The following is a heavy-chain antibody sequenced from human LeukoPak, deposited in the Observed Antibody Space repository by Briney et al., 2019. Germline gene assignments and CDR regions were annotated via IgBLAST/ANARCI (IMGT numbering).Heavy chain of an antibody. V-gene: IGHV4-59*01. Sequence: PSETLSLTCTVSGGSISSYYWSWIRQPPGKGLEWIGYIYYSGSTNYNPSLKSRVTISVDTSKNQFSLKLSSVTAADTAVYYCARDQYYYGMDVWGQGTTVTVPS. J-gene: IGHJ6*02. CDR2: IYYSGST. CDR3: ARDQYYYGMDV. CDR1: GGSISSYY.